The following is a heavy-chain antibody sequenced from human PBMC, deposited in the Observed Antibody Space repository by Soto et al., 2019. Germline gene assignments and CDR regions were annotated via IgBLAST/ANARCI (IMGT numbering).Heavy chain of an antibody. CDR2: INSDGSST. V-gene: IGHV3-74*01. D-gene: IGHD5-18*01. J-gene: IGHJ6*02. CDR1: GFTFSSYW. CDR3: ARGSAMELHYYYGMGV. Sequence: GGSLRLSCAASGFTFSSYWMHWVRQAPGKGLVWVSRINSDGSSTSYADSVKGRFTISRDNAKNTLYLQMNSLRAEDTAVYYCARGSAMELHYYYGMGVWGQGTTVTVSS.